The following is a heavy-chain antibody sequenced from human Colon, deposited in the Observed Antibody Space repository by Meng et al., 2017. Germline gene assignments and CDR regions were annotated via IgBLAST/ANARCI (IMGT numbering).Heavy chain of an antibody. D-gene: IGHD4-11*01. CDR2: IGHSGIT. V-gene: IGHV4-39*07. CDR3: ARGGLPYDY. J-gene: IGHJ4*02. Sequence: QPQLQESGPGLVKPSEALSLTCSVSGGSISTSGYYWGWIRQPPGKGLEWIGSIGHSGITYYTPSLKSRVTISVDTSKNQFSLKLSSVTAADTAAYYCARGGLPYDYWGQGTLVTVSS. CDR1: GGSISTSGYY.